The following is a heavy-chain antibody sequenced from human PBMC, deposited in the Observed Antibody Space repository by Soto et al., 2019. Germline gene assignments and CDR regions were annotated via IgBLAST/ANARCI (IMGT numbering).Heavy chain of an antibody. Sequence: KPSETLSLTCSVSGGSVDSSTXYWSWIRQPPGRGLEWIGFIYYSGVTKYNPSLESRVTISLDTSKNQFSLNLYSVTAADTAVYYCARVIIEGNNWIDPWGQGILVTVSS. CDR1: GGSVDSSTXY. CDR2: IYYSGVT. V-gene: IGHV4-61*01. J-gene: IGHJ5*02. CDR3: ARVIIEGNNWIDP. D-gene: IGHD1-26*01.